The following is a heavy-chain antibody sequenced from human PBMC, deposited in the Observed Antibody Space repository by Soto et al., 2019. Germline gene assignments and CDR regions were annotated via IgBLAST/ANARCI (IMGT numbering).Heavy chain of an antibody. V-gene: IGHV1-69*13. CDR1: GGTFSSYA. J-gene: IGHJ5*02. Sequence: SVKVSCNASGGTFSSYAVSWVRQAPGQGLEWMGGIIPIFGTANYAQKFQGRVTITADESTSTAYMELSSLRSEDTAVYYCARGKWELLGWFDPWGQGTLVTVS. CDR2: IIPIFGTA. CDR3: ARGKWELLGWFDP. D-gene: IGHD1-26*01.